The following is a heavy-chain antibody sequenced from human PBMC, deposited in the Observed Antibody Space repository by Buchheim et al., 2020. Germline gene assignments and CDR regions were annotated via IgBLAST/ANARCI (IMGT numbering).Heavy chain of an antibody. CDR3: VRDWYGMDV. CDR2: TDSDGSST. J-gene: IGHJ6*02. CDR1: GFTFSNFW. V-gene: IGHV3-74*01. Sequence: QLVESGGGLVQPGGSLRLSCAASGFTFSNFWMHWVRQAPGKGLVWVSRTDSDGSSTDYADSVKGRFTISRDNAKNTLYLQMNRLRPEDTAVYFCVRDWYGMDVWGRGTT.